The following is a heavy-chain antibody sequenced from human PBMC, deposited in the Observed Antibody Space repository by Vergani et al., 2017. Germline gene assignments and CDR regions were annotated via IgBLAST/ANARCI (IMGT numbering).Heavy chain of an antibody. Sequence: EVQLVESGGGLVQPGRSLRLSCAASGFTFDDYAMHWVRQAPGKGLEWVSGISGSGGSTYYADSVKGRFTISRDNSKNTLYLQMNSLRAEDTAVYYCARHDRNNYYYYYYMDVWGKGTTVTVSS. V-gene: IGHV3-23*04. J-gene: IGHJ6*03. D-gene: IGHD3-22*01. CDR1: GFTFDDYA. CDR2: ISGSGGST. CDR3: ARHDRNNYYYYYYMDV.